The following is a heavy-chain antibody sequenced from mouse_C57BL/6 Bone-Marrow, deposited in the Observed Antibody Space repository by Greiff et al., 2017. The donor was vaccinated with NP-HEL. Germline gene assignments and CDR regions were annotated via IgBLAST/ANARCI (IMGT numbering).Heavy chain of an antibody. CDR3: ARRSYGSSSYYAMDY. CDR1: GFTFSDYG. V-gene: IGHV5-17*01. Sequence: EVKVVESGGGLVKPGGSLKLSCAASGFTFSDYGMHWVRQAPEKGLEWVAYISSGSSTIYYADTVKGRFTISRDNAKNTLFLQMTSLRSEDTAMYYCARRSYGSSSYYAMDYWGQGTSVTVSS. J-gene: IGHJ4*01. D-gene: IGHD1-1*01. CDR2: ISSGSSTI.